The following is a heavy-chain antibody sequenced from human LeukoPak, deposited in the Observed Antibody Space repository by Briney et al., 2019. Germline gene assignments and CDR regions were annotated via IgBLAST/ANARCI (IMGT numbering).Heavy chain of an antibody. J-gene: IGHJ5*01. CDR3: ARDGGGYDS. V-gene: IGHV3-7*01. CDR1: GFTFTTYW. Sequence: GGSLRLSCAASGFTFTTYWMSWVRQTPEKGLEWVANIKEDGSRDYYVDSVKGRFTTSRDNAKNLLYLQMKSLRAEDTAIYYCARDGGGYDSWGQGTLVTVSS. CDR2: IKEDGSRD. D-gene: IGHD5-24*01.